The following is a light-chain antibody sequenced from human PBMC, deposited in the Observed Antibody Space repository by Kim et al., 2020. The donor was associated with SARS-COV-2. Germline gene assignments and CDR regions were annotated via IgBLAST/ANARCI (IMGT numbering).Light chain of an antibody. J-gene: IGLJ2*01. CDR3: NSRDSSGNHLV. CDR1: SLRNYY. Sequence: SSELTQDPAVSVALGQTVRITCQGDSLRNYYASWYQQKPGQAPVLVIYGKNNRPSGIPDRFSGSSSGNTASLTITGAQAEEEADYYCNSRDSSGNHLVFG. V-gene: IGLV3-19*01. CDR2: GKN.